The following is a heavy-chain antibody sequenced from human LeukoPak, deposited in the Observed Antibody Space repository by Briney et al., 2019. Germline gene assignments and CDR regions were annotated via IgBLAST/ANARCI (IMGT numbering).Heavy chain of an antibody. CDR1: GGSFSGYY. CDR2: INHSGST. Sequence: SETLSLTCAVYGGSFSGYYWSWIRQPPGKGLEWIGEINHSGSTNYNPSLKSRVTISVDTSKNQFSLKLSSVTAADTAVYYCARADYSGYEISWGQGTLVTVSS. V-gene: IGHV4-34*01. D-gene: IGHD5-12*01. J-gene: IGHJ5*02. CDR3: ARADYSGYEIS.